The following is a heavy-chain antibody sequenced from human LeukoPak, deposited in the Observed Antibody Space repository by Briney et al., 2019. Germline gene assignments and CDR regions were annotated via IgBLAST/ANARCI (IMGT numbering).Heavy chain of an antibody. CDR1: GFTFSSYS. V-gene: IGHV3-48*02. D-gene: IGHD2-2*01. CDR2: ISSSSSTI. J-gene: IGHJ4*02. CDR3: ATERMSCSSTSCYGEGFDC. Sequence: PGGSLRLSCAASGFTFSSYSMNWVRQAPGKGLEWVSYISSSSSTIYYADSVKGRFTISRDNARNSLYLQLNSLRDEDTAVYYCATERMSCSSTSCYGEGFDCWGQGTLVTVSS.